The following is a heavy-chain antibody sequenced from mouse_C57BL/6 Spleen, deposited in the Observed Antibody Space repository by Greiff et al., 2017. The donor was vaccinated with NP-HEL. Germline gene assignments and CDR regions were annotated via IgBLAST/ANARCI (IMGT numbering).Heavy chain of an antibody. V-gene: IGHV1-4*01. CDR3: ARDTHYFDY. CDR1: GYTFTSYT. CDR2: INPRSGYS. D-gene: IGHD5-1-1*01. J-gene: IGHJ2*01. Sequence: VQLQQSVAELVRPGASVKMSCKASGYTFTSYTMHWVKQRPGQGLEWIGYINPRSGYSKYDQKFKDKATLTADESSSTAYMQLSNLTSEDSAIYYCARDTHYFDYWGQGTTLTVSS.